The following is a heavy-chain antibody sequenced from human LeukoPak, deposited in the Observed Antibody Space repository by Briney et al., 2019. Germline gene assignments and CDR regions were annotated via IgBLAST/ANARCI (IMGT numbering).Heavy chain of an antibody. CDR3: ARGPPARGAFDI. Sequence: ASVKVSCKASGYTFTSSDINWVRQASGQGLELMGWMNPNSGNTGYAQKFRGRVAMTKNTSINTAYMELSSLRSDDTAVYYCARGPPARGAFDIWGQGTMVTVSS. CDR2: MNPNSGNT. V-gene: IGHV1-8*01. J-gene: IGHJ3*02. CDR1: GYTFTSSD.